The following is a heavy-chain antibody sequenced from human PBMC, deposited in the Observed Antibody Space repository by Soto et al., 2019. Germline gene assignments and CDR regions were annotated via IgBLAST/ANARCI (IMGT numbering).Heavy chain of an antibody. J-gene: IGHJ3*02. V-gene: IGHV1-69*06. CDR3: AREGGITIFGSHAFDI. CDR1: GGTFSSYA. CDR2: IIPIFGTA. Sequence: QVQLVQSGAEVKKPGSSVKVSCKASGGTFSSYAISWVRQAPGQVLEWMGGIIPIFGTANYAQKFQGRVTITADKSTSTAYMELSSLRYEDTAVYYCAREGGITIFGSHAFDIWGQGKMVTVSS. D-gene: IGHD3-3*01.